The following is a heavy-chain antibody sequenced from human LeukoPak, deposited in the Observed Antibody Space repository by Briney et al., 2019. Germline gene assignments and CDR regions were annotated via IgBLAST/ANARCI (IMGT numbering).Heavy chain of an antibody. D-gene: IGHD3-22*01. CDR2: IYPGDSDT. CDR3: ARMYYYDSSPDAFDI. Sequence: GESLNISCKGSGYSFTSYRIGWVRQMPGKGLEWMGIIYPGDSDTRYSPSFQGQVTISADKSISTAYLQWSSLKAADTAMYYCARMYYYDSSPDAFDIWGQGTMVTVSS. J-gene: IGHJ3*02. CDR1: GYSFTSYR. V-gene: IGHV5-51*01.